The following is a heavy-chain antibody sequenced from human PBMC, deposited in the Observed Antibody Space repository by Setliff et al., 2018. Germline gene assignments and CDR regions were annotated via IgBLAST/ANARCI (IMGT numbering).Heavy chain of an antibody. J-gene: IGHJ5*02. CDR3: ARHKVIKKEFKRLTWFDP. Sequence: SETLSLTCSVSGGSITSGGGFYWAWIRQPPGKELEWIGSFYSFGSIYYSPSLKNRVTISGDTSSNQFSLNLNSVTAADTAVYYCARHKVIKKEFKRLTWFDPWGQGTPVTVSS. CDR2: FYSFGSI. D-gene: IGHD3-10*01. V-gene: IGHV4-39*01. CDR1: GGSITSGGGFY.